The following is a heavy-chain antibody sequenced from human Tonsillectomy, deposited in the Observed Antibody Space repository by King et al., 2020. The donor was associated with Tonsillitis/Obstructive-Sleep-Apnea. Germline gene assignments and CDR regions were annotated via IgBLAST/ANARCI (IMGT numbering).Heavy chain of an antibody. CDR1: GYTFTGYY. J-gene: IGHJ5*02. CDR3: ARDLVVAANVNWFDP. V-gene: IGHV1-2*06. D-gene: IGHD2-15*01. Sequence: QLVQSGAEVKKPGASVKVSCKASGYTFTGYYMHWVRQAPGQGLEWMGRINPNSGGTNYAQKFQGRVTMTRDTSISTAYMELRRLRSDDTAVYYCARDLVVAANVNWFDPWGQGTLVTVSS. CDR2: INPNSGGT.